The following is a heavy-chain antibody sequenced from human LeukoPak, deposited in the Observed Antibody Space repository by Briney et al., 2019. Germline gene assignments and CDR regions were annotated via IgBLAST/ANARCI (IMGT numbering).Heavy chain of an antibody. J-gene: IGHJ3*02. V-gene: IGHV3-23*01. CDR1: GFTFSSYG. CDR3: AKVTGSGSYLADAFDI. CDR2: ISGSGDST. Sequence: PGGSLRLSCAASGFTFSSYGMHWVRQAPGKGLEWVSAISGSGDSTYHADSVRGRFTVSRDNSKNTLYLQMKSLSAEDTAVYYCAKVTGSGSYLADAFDIWGHGTVVTVSS. D-gene: IGHD3-10*01.